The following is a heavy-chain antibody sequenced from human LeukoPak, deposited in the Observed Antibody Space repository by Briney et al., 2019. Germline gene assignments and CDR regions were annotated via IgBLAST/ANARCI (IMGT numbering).Heavy chain of an antibody. CDR3: ARLAFGISSGYCYVPARYYFDY. CDR2: IYYSGST. CDR1: GGSISSSSYY. V-gene: IGHV4-39*01. J-gene: IGHJ4*02. Sequence: PSETLSLTCTVSGGSISSSSYYWGWIRQPPGKGLEWIGSIYYSGSTYYNPSLKSRVTISVDTSKNQFSLKLSSVTAADTAVYYCARLAFGISSGYCYVPARYYFDYWGQGTLVTVSS. D-gene: IGHD3-22*01.